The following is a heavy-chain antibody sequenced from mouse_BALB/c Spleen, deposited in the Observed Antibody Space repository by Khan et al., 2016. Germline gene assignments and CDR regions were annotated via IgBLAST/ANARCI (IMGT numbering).Heavy chain of an antibody. CDR3: ARGRTAFAY. CDR1: GFNIKDTY. V-gene: IGHV14-3*02. CDR2: IDPANGNT. Sequence: VPLKESGAELVKPGASVKLSCTASGFNIKDTYMHWVKQRPEQGLEWIGRIDPANGNTKYDPKFQGTATITADTSSNTAYLQLSSLTSEDTAVYYCARGRTAFAYWGQGTLVTVSA. D-gene: IGHD4-1*01. J-gene: IGHJ3*01.